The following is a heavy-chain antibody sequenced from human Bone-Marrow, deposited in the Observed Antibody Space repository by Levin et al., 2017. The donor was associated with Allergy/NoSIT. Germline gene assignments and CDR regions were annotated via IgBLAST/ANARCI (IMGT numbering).Heavy chain of an antibody. CDR3: ARVTKDDFWSGYYASYYYYYMDV. CDR2: IYYSGST. D-gene: IGHD3-3*01. Sequence: SCTVSGGSISSYYWSWIRQPPGKGLEWIGYIYYSGSTNYNPSLKSRVTISVDTSKNQFSLKLSSVTAADTAVYYCARVTKDDFWSGYYASYYYYYMDVWGKGTTVTVSS. CDR1: GGSISSYY. V-gene: IGHV4-59*01. J-gene: IGHJ6*03.